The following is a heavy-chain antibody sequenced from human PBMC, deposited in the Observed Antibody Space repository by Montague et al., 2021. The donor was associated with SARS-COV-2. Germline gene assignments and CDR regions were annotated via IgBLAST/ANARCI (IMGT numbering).Heavy chain of an antibody. J-gene: IGHJ3*02. CDR3: ARYDIAKVQWLVLIESNNDACDI. Sequence: SETLSLTCTVSGGSISSSSYYWGWSRQPPGKLLGLIGSIYYSGSTYYNPSLKSRVTISVDTSKNQFSLKLSSVTAADTAVYYCARYDIAKVQWLVLIESNNDACDIWGQGTMVTVSS. V-gene: IGHV4-39*01. CDR1: GGSISSSSYY. D-gene: IGHD6-19*01. CDR2: IYYSGST.